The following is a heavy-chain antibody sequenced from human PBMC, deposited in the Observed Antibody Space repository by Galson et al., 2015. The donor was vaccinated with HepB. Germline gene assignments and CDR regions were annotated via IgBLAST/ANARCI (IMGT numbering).Heavy chain of an antibody. CDR2: ISAYNGNT. D-gene: IGHD3-22*01. V-gene: IGHV1-18*01. J-gene: IGHJ4*02. Sequence: SCKASGYTFTSYGISWVRQAPGQGLEWMGWISAYNGNTNYAQKLQGRVTMTTDTSTSTAYMELRSLRSDDTAVYYCARDEGLLNYYDSSGYFIWGQGTLVTVSS. CDR1: GYTFTSYG. CDR3: ARDEGLLNYYDSSGYFI.